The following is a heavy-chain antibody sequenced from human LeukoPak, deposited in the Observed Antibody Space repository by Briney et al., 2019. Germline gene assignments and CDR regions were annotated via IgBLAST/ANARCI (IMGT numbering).Heavy chain of an antibody. J-gene: IGHJ4*02. CDR3: AKRSGSSYGYFDY. CDR2: NTGSGEST. D-gene: IGHD3-10*01. V-gene: IGHV3-23*01. Sequence: GGSLRLSCAASGFSFSSYAMSWVRQAPGKGLGWVSANTGSGESTDYADSVKGRFTISKDNSKNTLYLQMNSLRAEDTAVYYCAKRSGSSYGYFDYWGQGTLVTVSS. CDR1: GFSFSSYA.